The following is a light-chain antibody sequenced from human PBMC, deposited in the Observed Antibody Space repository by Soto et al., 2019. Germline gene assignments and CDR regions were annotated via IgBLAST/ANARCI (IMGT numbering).Light chain of an antibody. CDR2: DAS. CDR3: QHRMD. V-gene: IGKV3-11*01. CDR1: QSVSSN. J-gene: IGKJ1*01. Sequence: EIVMTQSPATLSVSPGERATLSCRASQSVSSNLAWYQQKPGQAPRLLIYDASNRATGVPARFSGSGSGTDFTLTISSLEPEDFAVYYCQHRMDFGQGTKVDI.